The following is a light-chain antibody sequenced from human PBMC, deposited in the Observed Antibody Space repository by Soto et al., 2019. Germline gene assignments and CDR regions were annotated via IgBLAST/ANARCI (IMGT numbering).Light chain of an antibody. Sequence: QSALTQPASVSGSPGQSITISCTGTTNDVGGYNYVSWYQQHPGKAPKLMIYEVTNRPSGVSNRFSGSKSGNTASLTISRLQAEDEADYYCSSYATSRDVFFGGGTKLTVL. J-gene: IGLJ2*01. CDR1: TNDVGGYNY. CDR3: SSYATSRDVF. CDR2: EVT. V-gene: IGLV2-14*01.